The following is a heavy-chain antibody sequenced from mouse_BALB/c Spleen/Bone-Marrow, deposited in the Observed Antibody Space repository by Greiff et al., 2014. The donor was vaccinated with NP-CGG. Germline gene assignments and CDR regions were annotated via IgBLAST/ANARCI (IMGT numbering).Heavy chain of an antibody. CDR1: GFSLTSYG. V-gene: IGHV2-9*02. J-gene: IGHJ4*01. CDR3: ARITTATGAMDY. CDR2: IWADGST. Sequence: VKVEESGPGLVAPSQSLSITCTVSGFSLTSYGVHWVRQPPGKGLEWLGVIWADGSTNYNSALMSRLSIRKDNSKSQVFLKMNSLQTDDTAMYYCARITTATGAMDYRGQGTSVTVSS. D-gene: IGHD1-2*01.